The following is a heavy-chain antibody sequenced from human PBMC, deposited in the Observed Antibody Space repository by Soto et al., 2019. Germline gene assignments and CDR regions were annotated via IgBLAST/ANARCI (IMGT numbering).Heavy chain of an antibody. CDR1: GYTFTSYY. CDR2: INPSGGST. Sequence: GASVKVSCKASGYTFTSYYMHWVRQAHGQGLEWMGIINPSGGSTSYAQKFQGRATMTRDTSTSTVYMELSSLRSEDTAVYYCASYSSSSSLDYWGQGTLVNVSS. V-gene: IGHV1-46*03. J-gene: IGHJ4*02. D-gene: IGHD6-6*01. CDR3: ASYSSSSSLDY.